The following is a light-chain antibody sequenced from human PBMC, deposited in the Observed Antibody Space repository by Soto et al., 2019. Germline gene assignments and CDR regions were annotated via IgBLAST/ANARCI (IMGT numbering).Light chain of an antibody. Sequence: QPVLTQPASVSGSPGQSITISCTGTSSDIGSYDLVSWYQQHPGTAPKPIIYEVTKRPSGVSTRFSGSKSGNTASLTISGLQAVDEADYYCCSFADFTYVFGTGTKLTVL. CDR3: CSFADFTYV. V-gene: IGLV2-23*02. CDR1: SSDIGSYDL. CDR2: EVT. J-gene: IGLJ1*01.